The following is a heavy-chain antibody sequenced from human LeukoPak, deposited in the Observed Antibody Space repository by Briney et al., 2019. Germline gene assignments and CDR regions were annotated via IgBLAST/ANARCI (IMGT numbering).Heavy chain of an antibody. D-gene: IGHD5-12*01. CDR1: GFTFSSYS. Sequence: GGSLRLSCAASGFTFSSYSMNWVRQAPGKGLEWVSSISSSSSYIYYADSVKGRFTISRDNAKNSLYLQMNSLRAEDTAVYYCARVVYSGYDTFDYWGQGTLVTVSS. J-gene: IGHJ4*02. CDR3: ARVVYSGYDTFDY. CDR2: ISSSSSYI. V-gene: IGHV3-21*01.